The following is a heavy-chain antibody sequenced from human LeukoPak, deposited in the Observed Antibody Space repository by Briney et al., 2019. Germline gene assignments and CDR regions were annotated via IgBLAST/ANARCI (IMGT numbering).Heavy chain of an antibody. J-gene: IGHJ4*02. CDR3: ATGLLQWLVPNYFDY. D-gene: IGHD6-19*01. V-gene: IGHV1-2*02. Sequence: GASVKVSCKASGYTFTGYYMHWVRQAPGQGLEWMGWINPNSGGTNYAQKFQGRVTMTRDTSISTAYMELSSLRSEDTAVYYCATGLLQWLVPNYFDYWGQGTLVTVSS. CDR2: INPNSGGT. CDR1: GYTFTGYY.